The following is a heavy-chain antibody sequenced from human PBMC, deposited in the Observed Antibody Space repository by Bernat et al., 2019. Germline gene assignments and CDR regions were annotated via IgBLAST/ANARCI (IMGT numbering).Heavy chain of an antibody. D-gene: IGHD6-19*01. Sequence: EVQLVESGGDVVQPGGSLRLSCAASGFTFDDYAIHWVRQAPGKGLEWVSLISGDGGSTYYADSVKGRFTISRDNSKNSLYLQMNSLRTEDTALYYCAKDIGITVTGTTRFDYWGQGTLVTVSS. V-gene: IGHV3-43*02. CDR1: GFTFDDYA. J-gene: IGHJ4*02. CDR2: ISGDGGST. CDR3: AKDIGITVTGTTRFDY.